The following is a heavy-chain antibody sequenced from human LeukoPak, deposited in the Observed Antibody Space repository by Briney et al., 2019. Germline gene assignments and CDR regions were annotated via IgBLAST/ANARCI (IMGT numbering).Heavy chain of an antibody. J-gene: IGHJ6*02. CDR3: AKDGGSSGWVEPNYGMDV. CDR2: ISAYNGNT. D-gene: IGHD6-19*01. V-gene: IGHV1-18*01. CDR1: GYTFTSYG. Sequence: VASVKVSCKASGYTFTSYGISWVRQAPGQGLEWMGWISAYNGNTNYAQKLQGRVTMTTDTSTNTAYMEVRSLRSDDTALYYCAKDGGSSGWVEPNYGMDVWGQGTTVTVSS.